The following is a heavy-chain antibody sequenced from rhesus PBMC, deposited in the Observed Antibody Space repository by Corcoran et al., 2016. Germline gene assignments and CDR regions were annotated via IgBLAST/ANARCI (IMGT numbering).Heavy chain of an antibody. D-gene: IGHD4-23*01. V-gene: IGHV1-111*02. Sequence: EVQLVQSGAEVKKPGASVKISCKASGYTFTDYYLHWVRQAPGKRLEWMGSVDPEDGETIPAQKFQDRVTITAETSTDTAYMELSSLRSEDTAVYYCATAVNEYSNRPYGLDSWGQGVVVTVSS. CDR2: VDPEDGET. CDR1: GYTFTDYY. J-gene: IGHJ6*01. CDR3: ATAVNEYSNRPYGLDS.